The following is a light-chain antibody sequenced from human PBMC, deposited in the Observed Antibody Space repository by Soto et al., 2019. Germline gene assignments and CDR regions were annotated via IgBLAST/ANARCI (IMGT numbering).Light chain of an antibody. CDR3: QQYADSPIT. Sequence: EIVLTQSPGTLSLSPGERATLSCRASQSVSSSYLAWYQQKLGQAPRLLIYDASSRATGIPDRFSGSGSGTDFTLTISRLEPEDFAVYYCQQYADSPITFVPGTKVDVK. CDR2: DAS. V-gene: IGKV3-20*01. J-gene: IGKJ3*01. CDR1: QSVSSSY.